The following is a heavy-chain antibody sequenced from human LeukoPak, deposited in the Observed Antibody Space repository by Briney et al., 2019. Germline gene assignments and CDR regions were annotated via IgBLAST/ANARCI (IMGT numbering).Heavy chain of an antibody. CDR2: IYHSGNT. V-gene: IGHV4-38-2*02. CDR1: GYSISSGYY. J-gene: IGHJ4*02. CDR3: ARLSRYGSVTY. Sequence: SETLSLTCTVSGYSISSGYYWDWIRQPPGKGLEWIGSIYHSGNTYYNPSLKSRVTISVDTPKNQFSLKLSSVTAADTAVYYCARLSRYGSVTYWGQGTLVTVSS. D-gene: IGHD3-10*01.